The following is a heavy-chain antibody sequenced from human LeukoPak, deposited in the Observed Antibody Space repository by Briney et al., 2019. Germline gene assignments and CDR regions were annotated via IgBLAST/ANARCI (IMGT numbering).Heavy chain of an antibody. CDR1: GYTFTSYY. V-gene: IGHV1-46*01. D-gene: IGHD3-22*01. CDR2: INPSGGST. J-gene: IGHJ5*02. CDR3: ARQPSPYYYDSSGYQNWFDP. Sequence: ASVKVSCKASGYTFTSYYMHWVRQAPGQGLEWMGIINPSGGSTSYAQKFQGRVTMTRDTSTSTVYMELSSLRYEDTAVYYCARQPSPYYYDSSGYQNWFDPWGQGTLVTVSS.